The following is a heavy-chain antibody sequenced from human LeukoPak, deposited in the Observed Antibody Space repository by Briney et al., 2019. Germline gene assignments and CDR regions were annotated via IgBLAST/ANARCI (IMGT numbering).Heavy chain of an antibody. J-gene: IGHJ4*02. D-gene: IGHD3-3*01. CDR1: GFSFSSYW. Sequence: GGPLRLSCAASGFSFSSYWMSWVRQAPGKGLQWVAIINQDGRDKYYVDSVKGRFTISRDNAKNTVYLQMNSLRVEDTAVYYCVRADWLHDYWGQGTLVTVSS. V-gene: IGHV3-7*01. CDR3: VRADWLHDY. CDR2: INQDGRDK.